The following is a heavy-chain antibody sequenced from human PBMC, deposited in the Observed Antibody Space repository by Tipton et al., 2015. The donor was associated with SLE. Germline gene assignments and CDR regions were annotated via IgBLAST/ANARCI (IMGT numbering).Heavy chain of an antibody. V-gene: IGHV4-34*01. CDR1: GGSFSGYY. Sequence: LRLSCAVYGGSFSGYYWSWIRPPPGKGLEWIGEINHSGSTNYNPSLKSRVTISVDTSKNQFSLKLSSVTAADTAVYYCARSRGGPIVEMGMDVWGQGTTVTVSS. CDR3: ARSRGGPIVEMGMDV. CDR2: INHSGST. J-gene: IGHJ6*02. D-gene: IGHD2-21*01.